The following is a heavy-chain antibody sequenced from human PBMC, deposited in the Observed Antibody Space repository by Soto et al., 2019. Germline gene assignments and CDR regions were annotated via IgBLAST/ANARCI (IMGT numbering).Heavy chain of an antibody. Sequence: SVKVSCKASGGTFSSYAISWVRQAPGQGLEWMGGIIPIFGTANYAQKFQGRVTITADESTSTAYMELSSLRSEDTAVYYCARDSGYSYGYEYYYYYGMDVWGQGTTVTVSS. V-gene: IGHV1-69*13. CDR2: IIPIFGTA. CDR1: GGTFSSYA. D-gene: IGHD5-18*01. CDR3: ARDSGYSYGYEYYYYYGMDV. J-gene: IGHJ6*02.